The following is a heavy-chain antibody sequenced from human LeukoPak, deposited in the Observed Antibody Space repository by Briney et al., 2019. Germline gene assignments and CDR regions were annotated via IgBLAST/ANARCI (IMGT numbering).Heavy chain of an antibody. CDR1: GYTLTELP. CDR2: FDPEDGET. D-gene: IGHD3-22*01. J-gene: IGHJ4*02. CDR3: ATLPKGLSGYMNTLDY. Sequence: GASVKVSCKVSGYTLTELPMHWVRQAPGKGLEWMGGFDPEDGETIYAQKFQGRVTMTEDTSTDTAYMELSSLRSEDTAVYYCATLPKGLSGYMNTLDYWGQGTLVTVSS. V-gene: IGHV1-24*01.